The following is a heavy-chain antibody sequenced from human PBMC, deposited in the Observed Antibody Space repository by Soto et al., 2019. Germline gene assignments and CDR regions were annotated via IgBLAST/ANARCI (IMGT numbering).Heavy chain of an antibody. Sequence: GESLKISCKGSGYTFTSYWITWVRQTPGKGLEWMGRIDPTDSYTNFGPSFRGHVTISADKSTGTAYLQWSSLKASDTAMYYCARSGYSATYGHYYAMDVWGQGTKVPVSS. CDR2: IDPTDSYT. D-gene: IGHD1-26*01. CDR3: ARSGYSATYGHYYAMDV. V-gene: IGHV5-10-1*01. J-gene: IGHJ6*02. CDR1: GYTFTSYW.